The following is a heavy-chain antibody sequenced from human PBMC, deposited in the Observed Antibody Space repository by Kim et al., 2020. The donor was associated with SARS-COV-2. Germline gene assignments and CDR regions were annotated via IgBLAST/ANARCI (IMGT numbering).Heavy chain of an antibody. D-gene: IGHD3-10*01. CDR1: GYTFTSYG. Sequence: ASVKVSCKASGYTFTSYGISWVRQAPGQGLEWMGWISAYNGNTNYAQKLQGRVTMTTDTSTSTAYMELRSLRSDDTAVYYCARYQITMVRGVIDYGPIDYWGQGTLVTVSS. CDR3: ARYQITMVRGVIDYGPIDY. V-gene: IGHV1-18*04. CDR2: ISAYNGNT. J-gene: IGHJ4*02.